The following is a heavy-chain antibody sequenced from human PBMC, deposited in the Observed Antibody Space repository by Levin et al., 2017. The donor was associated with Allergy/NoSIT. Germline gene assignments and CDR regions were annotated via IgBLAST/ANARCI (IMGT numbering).Heavy chain of an antibody. CDR3: ARDPPDCSSTSCYDDSSSWDFGY. D-gene: IGHD2-2*01. CDR1: GGTFSSYA. J-gene: IGHJ4*02. V-gene: IGHV1-69*13. CDR2: IIPIFGTA. Sequence: SVKVSCKASGGTFSSYAISWVRQAPGQGLEWMGGIIPIFGTANYAQKFQGRVTITADESTSTAYMELSSLRAEDTAVYYCARDPPDCSSTSCYDDSSSWDFGYWGQGTLVTVSS.